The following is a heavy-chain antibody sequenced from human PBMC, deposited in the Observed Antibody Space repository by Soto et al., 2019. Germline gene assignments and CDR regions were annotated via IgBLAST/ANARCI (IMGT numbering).Heavy chain of an antibody. CDR2: IIPIFGTA. Sequence: QVQLVQSGAEVKKPGSSAKVSCKASGGTFSSYAISWVRQAPGQGLEWMGGIIPIFGTANYAQKFQGRVTLTAAEPTRRAYMELSSLRSEDTAVYYCARVHLSIAVDWYYFDYWRRGTLVTVSS. D-gene: IGHD6-19*01. J-gene: IGHJ4*02. CDR3: ARVHLSIAVDWYYFDY. CDR1: GGTFSSYA. V-gene: IGHV1-69*01.